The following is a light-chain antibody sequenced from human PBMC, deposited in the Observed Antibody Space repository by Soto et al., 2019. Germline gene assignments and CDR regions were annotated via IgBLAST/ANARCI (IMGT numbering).Light chain of an antibody. CDR1: SSDVGGYDF. CDR2: DVS. CDR3: SSFVGGNLYV. Sequence: QSALAQPPSVSGSPGQSVTISCTGTSSDVGGYDFVAWHQQHPGKAPRRMIYDVSKRRSGVRDRFSGSKSGYTASLTVSGLQAEHDPDYYCSSFVGGNLYVFGIRTKVTV. J-gene: IGLJ1*01. V-gene: IGLV2-8*01.